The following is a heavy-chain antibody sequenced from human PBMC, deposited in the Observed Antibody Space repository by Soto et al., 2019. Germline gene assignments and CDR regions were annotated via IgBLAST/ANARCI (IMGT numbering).Heavy chain of an antibody. Sequence: QITLKESGPTLVKPTQTLTLTCTFSGFSLSTSGVGVGWIRQPPGEALEWLALIYWDDDKRYSPSLRSRLTITKDTSKTQVVLTMTNMDPVDTGTYYCAHRYCSSTSCHPYYYYDMDVWGQGTTVTVSS. D-gene: IGHD2-2*01. CDR2: IYWDDDK. CDR1: GFSLSTSGVG. V-gene: IGHV2-5*02. CDR3: AHRYCSSTSCHPYYYYDMDV. J-gene: IGHJ6*02.